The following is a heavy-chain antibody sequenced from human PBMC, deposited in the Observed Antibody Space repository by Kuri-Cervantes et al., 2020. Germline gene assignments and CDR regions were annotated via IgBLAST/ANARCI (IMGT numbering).Heavy chain of an antibody. CDR1: GYSFTSYW. CDR2: IYPGDSDT. J-gene: IGHJ4*02. V-gene: IGHV5-51*01. CDR3: AKGDYYGSGSLYYFDY. D-gene: IGHD3-10*01. Sequence: KVSCKGSGYSFTSYWIGWVRQMPGKGLEWMGIIYPGDSDTRYSPSFQGQVTISADKSISTAYLQWSSLKASDTAMYYCAKGDYYGSGSLYYFDYWGQGTLVTVSS.